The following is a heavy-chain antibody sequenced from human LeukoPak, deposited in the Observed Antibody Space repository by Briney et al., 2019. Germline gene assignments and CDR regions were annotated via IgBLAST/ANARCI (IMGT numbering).Heavy chain of an antibody. V-gene: IGHV4-39*01. J-gene: IGHJ4*02. Sequence: SETLSLTCTVSGASISSSAYYWGWLRQPPGQGLEWIGSIYYSGTSTYYNPSLQSRVTISLDTSKNQFSLKLSSVTAADTAVYFCARLQSARPDYWGQGTLVTVSS. CDR1: GASISSSAYY. CDR2: IYYSGTST. CDR3: ARLQSARPDY. D-gene: IGHD6-6*01.